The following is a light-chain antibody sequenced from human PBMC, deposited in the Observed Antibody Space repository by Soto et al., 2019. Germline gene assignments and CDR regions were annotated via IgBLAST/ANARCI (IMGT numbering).Light chain of an antibody. CDR2: DAS. Sequence: EIVLTQSPATLSLSPGERATLSCRASQSVSSYLGWFQQKPGQAPRLLIYDASNRATGIPARFSGSGSETDFTLTISSLEPDDSAVYYRQQRASWVTFGQGTRLEI. J-gene: IGKJ5*01. V-gene: IGKV3-11*01. CDR1: QSVSSY. CDR3: QQRASWVT.